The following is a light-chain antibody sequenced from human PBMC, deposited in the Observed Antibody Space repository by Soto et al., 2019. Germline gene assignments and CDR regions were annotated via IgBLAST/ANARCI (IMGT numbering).Light chain of an antibody. J-gene: IGKJ2*01. CDR1: QSLLHSNGYNY. CDR2: LGS. V-gene: IGKV2-28*01. Sequence: DIVMTQSPLSLPVTPGEPASISCRSSQSLLHSNGYNYLDWYLQKPGQSPQLLIYLGSNRASGVPDRFSGSVSVTDFTLKISRVEAEDVGVYYCMQALQTPLTFGQGTKLEIK. CDR3: MQALQTPLT.